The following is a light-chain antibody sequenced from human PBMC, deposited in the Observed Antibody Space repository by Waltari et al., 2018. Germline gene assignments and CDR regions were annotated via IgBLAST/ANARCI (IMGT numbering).Light chain of an antibody. CDR2: LVS. CDR1: SSSIGAYKC. Sequence: QSALTQPASVSWSPGQSITISCTETSSSIGAYKCVSWYQQYPDKAPKLLMYLVSNRPSGLCIRFSGSKSGSTASLSISGLQAEEESDYKCSSVTSTNALLFGGGTKLTV. J-gene: IGLJ3*02. CDR3: SSVTSTNALL. V-gene: IGLV2-14*01.